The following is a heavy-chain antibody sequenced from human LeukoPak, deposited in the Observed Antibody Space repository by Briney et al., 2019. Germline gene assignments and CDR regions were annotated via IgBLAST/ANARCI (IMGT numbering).Heavy chain of an antibody. D-gene: IGHD4-17*01. CDR3: AKESNDYVAFDI. Sequence: PGGSLRLSCVASGFTFSNYAMTWVRQAPGKGLEWVAVISYDGSNKYYADSVKGRFTISRDNSKNTLYLQMNSLRAEDTAVYYCAKESNDYVAFDIWGQGTMVTVSS. CDR2: ISYDGSNK. CDR1: GFTFSNYA. V-gene: IGHV3-30*18. J-gene: IGHJ3*02.